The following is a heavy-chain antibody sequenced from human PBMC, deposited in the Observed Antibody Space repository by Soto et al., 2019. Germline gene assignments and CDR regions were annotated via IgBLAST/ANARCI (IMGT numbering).Heavy chain of an antibody. CDR2: IYYSGST. CDR3: ARAGRDSSGYYKYYYYYYGMDV. D-gene: IGHD3-22*01. Sequence: PSETLSLTCTVSGDSFSSGDYYWSWIRQPPGKGLEWIGYIYYSGSTNYNPSLKSRVTISVDTSKNQFSLKLSSVTAADTAVYYCARAGRDSSGYYKYYYYYYGMDVWGQGTTVT. V-gene: IGHV4-61*08. CDR1: GDSFSSGDYY. J-gene: IGHJ6*02.